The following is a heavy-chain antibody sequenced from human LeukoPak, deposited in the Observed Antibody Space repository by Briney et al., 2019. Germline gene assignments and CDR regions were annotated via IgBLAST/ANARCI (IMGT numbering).Heavy chain of an antibody. D-gene: IGHD1-26*01. CDR3: AKQSNNHYYQKASDS. V-gene: IGHV3-30*04. CDR2: ISYDERSN. J-gene: IGHJ4*02. CDR1: GFSFRTTT. Sequence: GGSLRLSCAASGFSFRTTTMHWVRQAPGKGLEWVGLISYDERSNYYADSVKGRCTISRDNSNNMVYLQMSSLRPEDTAVYFCAKQSNNHYYQKASDSWGQGTLVTVSS.